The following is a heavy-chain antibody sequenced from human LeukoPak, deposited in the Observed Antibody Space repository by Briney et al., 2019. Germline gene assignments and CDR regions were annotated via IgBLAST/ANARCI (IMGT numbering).Heavy chain of an antibody. J-gene: IGHJ4*02. D-gene: IGHD3-22*01. Sequence: GSLRLSCAASGFTFSSYEMNWVRQAPGKGLEWVSYISSSGSTIYYADSVKGRFTISRDNAKNSLYLQMNSLRVEDTAVYFCARDNYDSSTPYYFDYWGQGTLVTVSS. V-gene: IGHV3-48*03. CDR1: GFTFSSYE. CDR2: ISSSGSTI. CDR3: ARDNYDSSTPYYFDY.